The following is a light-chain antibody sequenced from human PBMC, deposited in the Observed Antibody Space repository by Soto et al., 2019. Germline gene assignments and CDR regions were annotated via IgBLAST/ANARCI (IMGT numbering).Light chain of an antibody. CDR1: SSDFGGYNY. Sequence: QSALTHSPSASGSPGQSITISCTGTSSDFGGYNYVSWYQQHPGKAPKLMIYDVSNRPSGVSNRFSGSKSGNTASLTISGLQAEDEADYYCSSYTSSSTLGVFGTGTKVTVL. J-gene: IGLJ1*01. V-gene: IGLV2-14*01. CDR2: DVS. CDR3: SSYTSSSTLGV.